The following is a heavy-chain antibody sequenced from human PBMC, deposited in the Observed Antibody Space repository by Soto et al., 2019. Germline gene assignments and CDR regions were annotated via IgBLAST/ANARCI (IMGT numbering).Heavy chain of an antibody. V-gene: IGHV2-26*01. CDR2: IFSNDEK. J-gene: IGHJ6*03. CDR3: ARIQGDFYGFQHQGWIDYYYYMDV. Sequence: SGPTLVNPTEILTLTCTVSGFSLSIARMGVSWIRQPPGKALEWLAHIFSNDEKSYSTSLKSRLTISKGTSKSQVVLTMTNMDPVDTATYYCARIQGDFYGFQHQGWIDYYYYMDVWGKGTTVTVSS. CDR1: GFSLSIARMG. D-gene: IGHD3-3*01.